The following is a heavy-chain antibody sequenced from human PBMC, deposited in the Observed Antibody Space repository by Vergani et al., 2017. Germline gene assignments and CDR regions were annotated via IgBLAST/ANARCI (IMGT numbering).Heavy chain of an antibody. CDR2: IYTSGST. D-gene: IGHD4-17*01. CDR3: ARDERRDTHDYGDYRGLDP. CDR1: GGSISSGSYY. J-gene: IGHJ5*02. V-gene: IGHV4-61*02. Sequence: QVQLQESGPGLVKPSQTLSLTCTVSGGSISSGSYYWSWIRQPAGKGLEWIGRIYTSGSTNYNPSLMSRVTISVDTSKNQFSLKLSSVTAADTAVYYCARDERRDTHDYGDYRGLDPWGQGTLVTVSS.